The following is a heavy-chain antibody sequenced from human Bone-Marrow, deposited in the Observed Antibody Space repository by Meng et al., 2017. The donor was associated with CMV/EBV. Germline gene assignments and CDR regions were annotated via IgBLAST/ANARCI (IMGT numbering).Heavy chain of an antibody. V-gene: IGHV4-39*01. CDR3: ARLVVIAARGFVEY. CDR2: VSQSGSA. CDR1: GGSISSSSYY. D-gene: IGHD2-21*01. J-gene: IGHJ4*02. Sequence: LRLSCTVSGGSISSSSYYWGWIRQTPQKGLEWIGSVSQSGSAYYNQSLERRATISVDTSKNQFSLRLTSVTAADTAVYYCARLVVIAARGFVEYWGLGTLVTVSS.